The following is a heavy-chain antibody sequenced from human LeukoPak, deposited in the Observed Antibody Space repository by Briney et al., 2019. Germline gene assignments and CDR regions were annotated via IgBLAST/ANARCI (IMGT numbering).Heavy chain of an antibody. V-gene: IGHV3-23*01. D-gene: IGHD3-10*02. CDR1: GFTFSGHG. CDR2: ITGSGATT. J-gene: IGHJ6*04. CDR3: AELGITMIGGV. Sequence: GGSLRLSCAASGFTFSGHGMNWVRQAPGKGLEWVSGITGSGATTYYADSVKGRFTISRDNAKNSRYLQMNSLRAEDTAVYYCAELGITMIGGVWGKGTTVTISS.